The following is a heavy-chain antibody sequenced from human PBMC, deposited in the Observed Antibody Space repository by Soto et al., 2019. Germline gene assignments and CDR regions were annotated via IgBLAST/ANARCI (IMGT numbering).Heavy chain of an antibody. CDR2: IYYSGST. CDR1: GGSVSSGSYY. J-gene: IGHJ4*02. Sequence: SETLSLTCTVSGGSVSSGSYYWSWIRQPPGKGLEWIGYIYYSGSTNYNPSLKSRVTISVDTSKNQFSLKLSAVTAADTAVYYCARGVGATDYWGQGTLVTVSS. V-gene: IGHV4-61*01. D-gene: IGHD1-26*01. CDR3: ARGVGATDY.